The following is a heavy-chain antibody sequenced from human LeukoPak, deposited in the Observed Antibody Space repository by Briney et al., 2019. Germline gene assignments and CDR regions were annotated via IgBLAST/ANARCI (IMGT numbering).Heavy chain of an antibody. V-gene: IGHV3-33*01. J-gene: IGHJ3*02. Sequence: GGSLRLSCAASGFTFSSYGMHWVRQAPGKGLEWVAVIWYDGSNKYYADSVKGRFTISRDNSKNTLYLQMNSLRAEDTAVYYCARAGLFDGHDAFDIWGQGTMVTVSS. CDR2: IWYDGSNK. CDR3: ARAGLFDGHDAFDI. D-gene: IGHD3-22*01. CDR1: GFTFSSYG.